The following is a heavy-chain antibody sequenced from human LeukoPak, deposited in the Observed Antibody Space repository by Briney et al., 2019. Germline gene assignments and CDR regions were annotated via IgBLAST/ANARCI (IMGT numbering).Heavy chain of an antibody. D-gene: IGHD2-2*01. Sequence: SVKVSCKASGGTFSSYAISWVRQAPGHGLEWMGGIIPIFGTANYAQKFQGRVTITTDESTSTAYMELSSLRSEDTAVYYCARLGSSTSCSWGQGTLVTVSS. CDR3: ARLGSSTSCS. CDR2: IIPIFGTA. V-gene: IGHV1-69*05. J-gene: IGHJ5*02. CDR1: GGTFSSYA.